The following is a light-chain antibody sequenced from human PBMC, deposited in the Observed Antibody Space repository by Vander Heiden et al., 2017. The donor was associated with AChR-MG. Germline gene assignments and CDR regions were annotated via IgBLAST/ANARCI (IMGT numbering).Light chain of an antibody. CDR3: TSYAGNNILL. J-gene: IGLJ2*01. CDR2: EVT. Sequence: QSALTQPPSASGSPGPSATISCTGTSNDVGGYNDVSWHQQHPGKDPKLMVYEVTKRPAGVPDCFSGSKAGNTASLTVSDLEDEDAADYYCTSYAGNNILLFGGGTKLTVL. CDR1: SNDVGGYND. V-gene: IGLV2-8*01.